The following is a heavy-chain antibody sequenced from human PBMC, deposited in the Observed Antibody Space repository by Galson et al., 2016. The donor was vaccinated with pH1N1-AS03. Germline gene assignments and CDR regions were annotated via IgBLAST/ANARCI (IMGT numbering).Heavy chain of an antibody. CDR3: TTEALGEY. Sequence: SLRLSCAASGFTFSNVWMSWVRQAPGKGLEWVGRIRSKADGGTTDYAAPVKGRFTISRDDSKNTLYLQMNSLKIEDTALYYCTTEALGEYWGQGTLVTVSS. V-gene: IGHV3-15*01. CDR2: IRSKADGGTT. D-gene: IGHD1-26*01. J-gene: IGHJ4*02. CDR1: GFTFSNVW.